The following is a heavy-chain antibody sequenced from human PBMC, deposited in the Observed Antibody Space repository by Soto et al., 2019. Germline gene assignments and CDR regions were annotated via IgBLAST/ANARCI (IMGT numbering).Heavy chain of an antibody. J-gene: IGHJ6*02. Sequence: QVQLQESGPGLVKPSQTLSLTCTVSGGSISSGGYYWSWIRQHPGKGLEWIGYIYYSGSTYYNPSRKSRVTISVDTSKNKFTMKLSSVNAADTAVYYCARETGRYYTNGVCYTNYYYGMDVWGQGTTVTVFS. CDR2: IYYSGST. CDR1: GGSISSGGYY. D-gene: IGHD2-8*01. CDR3: ARETGRYYTNGVCYTNYYYGMDV. V-gene: IGHV4-31*03.